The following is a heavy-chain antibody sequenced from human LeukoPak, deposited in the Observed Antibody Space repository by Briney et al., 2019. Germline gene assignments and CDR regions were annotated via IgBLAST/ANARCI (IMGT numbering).Heavy chain of an antibody. CDR1: GGSISSYY. V-gene: IGHV4-59*08. D-gene: IGHD2-15*01. CDR3: ARVVVVAATTSYYYGTDV. Sequence: SETLSLTCTVSGGSISSYYWSWIRQPPGKGLEWIGYIYYSGSTNYNPSLKSRVTISVDTSKNQFSLKLSSVTAADTAVYYCARVVVVAATTSYYYGTDVWGQGTTVTVSS. J-gene: IGHJ6*02. CDR2: IYYSGST.